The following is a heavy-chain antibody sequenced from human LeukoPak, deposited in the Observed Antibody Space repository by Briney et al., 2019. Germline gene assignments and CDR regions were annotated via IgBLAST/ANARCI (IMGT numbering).Heavy chain of an antibody. CDR2: IYYSGST. D-gene: IGHD4-17*01. CDR1: GGSISSYY. Sequence: SETLSLTCTVSGGSISSYYWSWIRQPPGKGLEWIGYIYYSGSTNYNPSLKSRVTISVDTSKNQFSLKLSSVTAADTAVYYCARGYGEYLDVWGQGTTVTVSS. CDR3: ARGYGEYLDV. V-gene: IGHV4-59*01. J-gene: IGHJ6*02.